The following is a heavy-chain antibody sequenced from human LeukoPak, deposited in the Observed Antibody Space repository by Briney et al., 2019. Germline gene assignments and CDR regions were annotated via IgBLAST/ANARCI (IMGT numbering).Heavy chain of an antibody. CDR3: ARDRYDYVWGSYRQPYYFDY. Sequence: SETLSLTCAVYGGSFSGYYWSWIRQPPGKGLEWIGEINHSGSTNYNPSLKSRVTISVDTSKNQFSLKLSSVTAADTAVYYCARDRYDYVWGSYRQPYYFDYWGQGTLVTVSS. CDR1: GGSFSGYY. D-gene: IGHD3-16*02. V-gene: IGHV4-34*01. CDR2: INHSGST. J-gene: IGHJ4*02.